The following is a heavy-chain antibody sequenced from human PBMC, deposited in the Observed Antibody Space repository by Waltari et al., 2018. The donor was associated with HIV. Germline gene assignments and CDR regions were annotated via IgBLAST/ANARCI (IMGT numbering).Heavy chain of an antibody. CDR1: GGSFSGYY. CDR3: ARGQDYDFWSGYYYDY. CDR2: INHIGST. Sequence: QAQLQQWGAGLLKPSETLSLTCAVYGGSFSGYYWSWIRQPPGKGLAWIGEINHIGSTNNNPALKSRVTISVDTSKNQFSLKLSSVTAADTAVYYWARGQDYDFWSGYYYDYGGQGTLVTVSS. D-gene: IGHD3-3*01. J-gene: IGHJ4*02. V-gene: IGHV4-34*01.